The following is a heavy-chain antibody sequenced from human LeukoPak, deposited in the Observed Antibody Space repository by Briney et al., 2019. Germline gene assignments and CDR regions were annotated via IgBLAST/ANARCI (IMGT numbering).Heavy chain of an antibody. CDR3: ARSYSSSRGTFDY. CDR1: GFTFSSYG. V-gene: IGHV3-21*01. Sequence: GGSLRLSCAASGFTFSSYGMNWVRQAPGKGLKWVSSITSSSSYIYYADSVKGRFTISRDNAKNSLYLQMNSLRAEDTAVYYCARSYSSSRGTFDYWGQGTLVTVSS. CDR2: ITSSSSYI. J-gene: IGHJ4*02. D-gene: IGHD6-6*01.